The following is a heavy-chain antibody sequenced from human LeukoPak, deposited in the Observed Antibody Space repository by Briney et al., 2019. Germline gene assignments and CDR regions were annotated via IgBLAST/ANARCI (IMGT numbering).Heavy chain of an antibody. V-gene: IGHV3-23*01. CDR2: ISGSGGAT. CDR3: AKGAYYHGSGRYFDY. J-gene: IGHJ4*02. CDR1: GFTFSSYA. Sequence: GGSLRLSCAASGFTFSSYAMNWVRQAPGKGLEWVSAISGSGGATYYANSVKGRFTMSRDNSKNTLYLQMNSLKAEDTAVYYCAKGAYYHGSGRYFDYWGQGTLVTVSS. D-gene: IGHD3-10*01.